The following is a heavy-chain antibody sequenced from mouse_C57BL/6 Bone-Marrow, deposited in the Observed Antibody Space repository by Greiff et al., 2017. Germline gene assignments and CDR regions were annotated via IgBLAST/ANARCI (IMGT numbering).Heavy chain of an antibody. CDR3: NTYYYGSSFFDY. CDR2: IDPENGDT. CDR1: GFNFKDDY. V-gene: IGHV14-4*01. Sequence: EVQLQQSGAELVRPGASVKLSCTASGFNFKDDYMHWVKQRPGQGLEWIGGIDPENGDTDYASKFQGKAIITADPSSNTAYLQLSSLTSEDSAVYYCNTYYYGSSFFDYWGQGTTLTVSS. D-gene: IGHD1-1*01. J-gene: IGHJ2*01.